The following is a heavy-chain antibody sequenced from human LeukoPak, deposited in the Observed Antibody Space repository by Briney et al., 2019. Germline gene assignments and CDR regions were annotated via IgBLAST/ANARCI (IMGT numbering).Heavy chain of an antibody. CDR2: ISGSNSYI. Sequence: GGSLRLSCAASGFTFNSYSMNWVRQAPGKGLEWVSSISGSNSYIYYADSMKGRFTISRDNSKNTLYLQMNSLRAEDTAVYYCAKELEGYFDYWGQGTLVTVSS. J-gene: IGHJ4*02. CDR1: GFTFNSYS. CDR3: AKELEGYFDY. V-gene: IGHV3-21*01.